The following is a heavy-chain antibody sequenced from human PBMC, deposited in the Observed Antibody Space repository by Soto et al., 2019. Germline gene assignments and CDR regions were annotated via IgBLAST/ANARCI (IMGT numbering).Heavy chain of an antibody. D-gene: IGHD2-15*01. CDR2: IWYDGSNK. J-gene: IGHJ4*02. Sequence: QVQLVESGGGVVQPGRSLRLSCAASGFTFSSYGMHWVRQAPGKGLEWVAVIWYDGSNKYYADSVKGRFTISIDNSQNQLYLQMNSRRAEDTAVYYCARDGYCSGGSCYSVPVFDYWGQGTLVTVSS. CDR1: GFTFSSYG. CDR3: ARDGYCSGGSCYSVPVFDY. V-gene: IGHV3-33*01.